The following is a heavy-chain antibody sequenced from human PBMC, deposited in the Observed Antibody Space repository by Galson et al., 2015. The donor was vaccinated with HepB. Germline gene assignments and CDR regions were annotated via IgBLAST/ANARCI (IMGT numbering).Heavy chain of an antibody. Sequence: SLRLSCAASGFTFSSYWMSWVRQAPGKGLEWVANIKQDGSEKYYVDSVKGRFTISRDNAKNSLYLQMNSLRAEDTAVYYCARDGRSGRLAPPDWFDPWGQGTLVTVSS. J-gene: IGHJ5*02. CDR1: GFTFSSYW. V-gene: IGHV3-7*03. CDR3: ARDGRSGRLAPPDWFDP. CDR2: IKQDGSEK. D-gene: IGHD3-10*01.